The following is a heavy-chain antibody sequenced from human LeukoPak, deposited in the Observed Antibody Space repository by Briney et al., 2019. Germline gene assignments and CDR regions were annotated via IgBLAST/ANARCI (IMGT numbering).Heavy chain of an antibody. D-gene: IGHD6-19*01. V-gene: IGHV4-38-2*02. J-gene: IGHJ4*02. Sequence: SETLSLTCTVSGYSIDSGYYWGWIRQSPGKGLEWIGSSHHSGGTYYNPSLKSRVTISVDRSKNQFSLKLSSVTAADTAVYYCARDQNSIPTVAGHFDYWGQGTLVTVSS. CDR3: ARDQNSIPTVAGHFDY. CDR2: SHHSGGT. CDR1: GYSIDSGYY.